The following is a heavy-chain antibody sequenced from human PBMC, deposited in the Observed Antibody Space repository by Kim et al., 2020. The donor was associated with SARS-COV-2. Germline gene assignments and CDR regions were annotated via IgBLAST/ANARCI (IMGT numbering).Heavy chain of an antibody. V-gene: IGHV5-51*01. J-gene: IGHJ4*02. CDR3: ARPYLYGSGSSPFDY. Sequence: PAFQGQVTISADKSSSTAYLQWSSLKASDTAIYYCARPYLYGSGSSPFDYWGQGTLVTVSS. D-gene: IGHD3-10*01.